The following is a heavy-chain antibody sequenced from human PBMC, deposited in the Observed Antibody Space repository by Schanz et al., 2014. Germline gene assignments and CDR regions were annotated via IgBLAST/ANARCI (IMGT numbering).Heavy chain of an antibody. J-gene: IGHJ4*02. CDR2: VYMSAAST. CDR3: AKEGSIYWDRSVDY. Sequence: EVPLVESGGGLVQPGGSLRLSCAASGFTFSDSWMHWVRQAPGKGLEWVSTVYMSAASTRYADSVKGRFIISRDSSKNTLYLQMNSLRPEDTAVYYCAKEGSIYWDRSVDYWGQGTLVTVSS. CDR1: GFTFSDSW. D-gene: IGHD1-26*01. V-gene: IGHV3-74*01.